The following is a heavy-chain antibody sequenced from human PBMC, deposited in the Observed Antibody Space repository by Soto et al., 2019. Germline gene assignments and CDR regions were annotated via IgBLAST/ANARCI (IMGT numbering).Heavy chain of an antibody. V-gene: IGHV3-53*04. D-gene: IGHD3-10*01. J-gene: IGHJ4*02. CDR3: ARGRDLIRHYFDY. CDR1: GFTVSSNY. CDR2: IYSGGST. Sequence: GGSLRLSCAASGFTVSSNYMSWVRQAPGKGLEWVSVIYSGGSTYYADSVKGRFTISRHNSKNTLYLQMSSLRAEDTAVYYCARGRDLIRHYFDYWGQGTLVTVSS.